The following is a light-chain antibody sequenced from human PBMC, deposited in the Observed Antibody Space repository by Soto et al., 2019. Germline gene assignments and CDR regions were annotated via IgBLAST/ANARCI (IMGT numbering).Light chain of an antibody. CDR1: SSDVGSCNC. J-gene: IGLJ1*01. CDR3: SSYAGSNNFPYV. Sequence: QSVLAQPPSAYGSAGQSVTISCTGTSSDVGSCNCVSWYQQYPGKAPKLMIYEVNKRPSGVPDRFSGSKSGNTASLTVSGLQAEDEADYYCSSYAGSNNFPYVFGTGTKVTVL. CDR2: EVN. V-gene: IGLV2-8*01.